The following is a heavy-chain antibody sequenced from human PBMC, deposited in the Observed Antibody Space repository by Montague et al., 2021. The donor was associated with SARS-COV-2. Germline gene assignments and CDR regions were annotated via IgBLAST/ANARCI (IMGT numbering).Heavy chain of an antibody. Sequence: SETLSLTCGVSGDSIISTNWWSWVRQPPGKGLEWIGEIHRSGDTNYNPSFKSRVTISVDQSKNQYSLELNFVTAAGTALYYCLRAGGFDNRPPVWGQGVLVIVSS. V-gene: IGHV4-4*02. CDR1: GDSIISTNW. D-gene: IGHD3-10*01. CDR2: IHRSGDT. CDR3: LRAGGFDNRPPV. J-gene: IGHJ4*02.